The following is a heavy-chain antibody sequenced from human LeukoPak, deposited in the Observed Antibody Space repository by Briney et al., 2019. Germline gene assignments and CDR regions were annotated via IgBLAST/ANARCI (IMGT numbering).Heavy chain of an antibody. D-gene: IGHD4-17*01. V-gene: IGHV3-30*18. CDR1: GFTFSSYG. J-gene: IGHJ4*02. Sequence: GGSLRLSCAASGFTFSSYGMHWARQAPGKGLEWVAVISYDGSNKYYADSVKGRFTISRDISKNTLYLQMNSLRAEDTAVYYCAKGPHQGYGDYLDYWGQGTLVTVSS. CDR2: ISYDGSNK. CDR3: AKGPHQGYGDYLDY.